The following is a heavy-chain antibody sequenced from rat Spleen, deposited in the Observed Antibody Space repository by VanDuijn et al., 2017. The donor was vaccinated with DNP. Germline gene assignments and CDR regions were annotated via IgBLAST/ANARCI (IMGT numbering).Heavy chain of an antibody. CDR3: ARENYYSGDY. J-gene: IGHJ2*01. CDR1: RFTFNSYW. V-gene: IGHV5-31*01. CDR2: VTSSGGST. D-gene: IGHD1-1*01. Sequence: EVQLVESGGGLVQPGRSLKLSCVASRFTFNSYWMAWIRQVPGKGLEWVASVTSSGGSTYYPDSVKGRFTISRDNAKNTLYLQMNSLRSEDTATYYCARENYYSGDYWGQGVMVTVSS.